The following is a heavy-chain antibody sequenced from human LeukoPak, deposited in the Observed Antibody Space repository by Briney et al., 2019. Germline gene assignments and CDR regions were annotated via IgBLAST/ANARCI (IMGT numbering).Heavy chain of an antibody. Sequence: GASVKVSCKASGYTFTGYYMHWVRQAPGQGLEWMGWINPNSGGTNYAQKFQGRVTMTRDTSTGTAYMDLSSLTSEDTAVYYCARNPAASGSFEYWGQGTLVTVSS. CDR2: INPNSGGT. V-gene: IGHV1-2*02. D-gene: IGHD3-10*01. CDR1: GYTFTGYY. J-gene: IGHJ4*02. CDR3: ARNPAASGSFEY.